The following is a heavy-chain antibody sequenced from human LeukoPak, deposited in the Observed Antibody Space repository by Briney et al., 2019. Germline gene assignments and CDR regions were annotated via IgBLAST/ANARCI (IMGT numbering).Heavy chain of an antibody. CDR2: INPDGGIT. V-gene: IGHV3-74*01. D-gene: IGHD5-12*01. CDR1: EFTLSSYW. J-gene: IGHJ4*02. Sequence: GGSLRLSCVDSEFTLSSYWVHWVRQPSGKGLVWVARINPDGGITNYADSVRGRFTISRDNAKNTLYLQMNSLRAEDTAVYYCAKDFTGYSDIWGQGTLVTVSS. CDR3: AKDFTGYSDI.